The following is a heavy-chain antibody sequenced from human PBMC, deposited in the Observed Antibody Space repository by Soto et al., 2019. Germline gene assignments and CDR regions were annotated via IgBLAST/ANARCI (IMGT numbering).Heavy chain of an antibody. CDR1: GGSISSSNYY. V-gene: IGHV4-39*01. D-gene: IGHD3-10*01. Sequence: SETLSLTCTVSGGSISSSNYYWGWIRQPPGKGLEWIGSIYYSGSTYYNPSLKSRVTISVDTSKNQFSLKLSSVTAADTAVYYCAGRISMGWGAGREYFDYWGQGTPVTVSS. CDR2: IYYSGST. CDR3: AGRISMGWGAGREYFDY. J-gene: IGHJ4*01.